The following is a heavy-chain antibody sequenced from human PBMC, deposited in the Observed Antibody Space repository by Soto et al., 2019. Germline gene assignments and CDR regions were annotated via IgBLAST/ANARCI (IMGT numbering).Heavy chain of an antibody. D-gene: IGHD3-10*01. CDR2: IDSGGRTT. J-gene: IGHJ4*02. Sequence: EVQLVESGGGLVQTGGSLRLSCAASGFTFSSDWMHWFRQAPGKGLVWVSRIDSGGRTTTYADSVQGRFTISRDNAKKTLYWQMNGLRAEDTALYYCARWLTYGNFDYFDYWGQGTQVTVSS. CDR3: ARWLTYGNFDYFDY. CDR1: GFTFSSDW. V-gene: IGHV3-74*01.